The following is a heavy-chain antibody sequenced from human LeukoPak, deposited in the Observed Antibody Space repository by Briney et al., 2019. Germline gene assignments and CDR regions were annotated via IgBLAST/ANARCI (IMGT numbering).Heavy chain of an antibody. V-gene: IGHV1-2*02. Sequence: ASVKVSCKASGYTFTGHYIHWVRQAPGQGLEWMGWIHPNTGGTKYAQKFQGRVTMTRDTSSSTAYMELSRLRSDDTAVYYCARDAITMVRADFDYWGQGTLVTASS. CDR2: IHPNTGGT. D-gene: IGHD3-10*01. J-gene: IGHJ4*02. CDR3: ARDAITMVRADFDY. CDR1: GYTFTGHY.